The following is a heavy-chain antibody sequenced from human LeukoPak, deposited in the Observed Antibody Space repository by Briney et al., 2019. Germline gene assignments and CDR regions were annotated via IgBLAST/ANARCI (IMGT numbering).Heavy chain of an antibody. CDR3: TAEVYRGYVYSYYYGMDV. Sequence: SVKVSCTASGFTFSNSAFQWVRQARGQGLEWIAWIVVGSDSTKYAQKFQERVSITRDMSTSTVYMELSSLRSEDTAVYYCTAEVYRGYVYSYYYGMDVWGQGTTVTVFS. V-gene: IGHV1-58*01. D-gene: IGHD5-12*01. CDR2: IVVGSDST. CDR1: GFTFSNSA. J-gene: IGHJ6*02.